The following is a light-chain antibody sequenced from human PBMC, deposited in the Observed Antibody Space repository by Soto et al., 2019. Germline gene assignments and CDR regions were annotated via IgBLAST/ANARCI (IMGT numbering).Light chain of an antibody. J-gene: IGKJ1*01. CDR3: QQYSRLWS. Sequence: DIQMTQSPSSLSASVGDRVTITCRASESISTWLAWYQQKPGKAPKLLIYGESSLESGAPPRFSGDGSGTEFTLTISSLQRDDFGIYYCQQYSRLWSFGQGTKVDIK. V-gene: IGKV1-5*03. CDR2: GES. CDR1: ESISTW.